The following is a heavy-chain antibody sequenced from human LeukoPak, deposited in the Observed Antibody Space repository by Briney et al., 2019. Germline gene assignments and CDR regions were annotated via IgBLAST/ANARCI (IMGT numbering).Heavy chain of an antibody. CDR1: GFTFSSYD. Sequence: GGSLRLSCAASGFTFSSYDMHWVRQAPGKGLEWVAIILSDGNDKYYADSVKGRFTISRDNSKDTLDLQMNSLRAEETAVYYCAKDRTSTWSWDYWGQGTLVTVSS. D-gene: IGHD6-13*01. CDR2: ILSDGNDK. CDR3: AKDRTSTWSWDY. V-gene: IGHV3-30*18. J-gene: IGHJ4*02.